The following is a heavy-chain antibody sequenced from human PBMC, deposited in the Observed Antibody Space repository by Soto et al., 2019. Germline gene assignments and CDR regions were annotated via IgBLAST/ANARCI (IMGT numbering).Heavy chain of an antibody. D-gene: IGHD1-1*01. J-gene: IGHJ5*02. CDR3: VRDGTKTLRDWFDP. CDR2: IYATGTT. CDR1: GPSISGFS. Sequence: PPETLSLTCTVSGPSISGFSWSWIRKSAGKGLEWIGRIYATGTTDYNPSLKSRVMMSVDTSKKQFSLKLRSVTAADTAVYYCVRDGTKTLRDWFDPWGQGISVTISS. V-gene: IGHV4-4*07.